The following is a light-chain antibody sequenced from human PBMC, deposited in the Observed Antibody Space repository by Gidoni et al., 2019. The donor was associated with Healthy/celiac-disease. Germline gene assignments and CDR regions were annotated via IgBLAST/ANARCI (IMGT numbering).Light chain of an antibody. CDR2: GKN. Sequence: SSELTQAPAVSVALGQTVRITCQGDSLRSYYASWYQQKPGQAPVLVIYGKNNRPSGLPDRFSGSSSGNTASLTITGAQAEDEADYYCNSRDSSGNIWVFGGGTKLTVL. J-gene: IGLJ3*02. CDR3: NSRDSSGNIWV. V-gene: IGLV3-19*01. CDR1: SLRSYY.